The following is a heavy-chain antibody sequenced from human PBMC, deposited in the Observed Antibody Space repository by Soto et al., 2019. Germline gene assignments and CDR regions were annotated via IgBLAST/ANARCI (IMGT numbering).Heavy chain of an antibody. CDR2: IYHSGNT. D-gene: IGHD3-10*01. V-gene: IGHV4-4*02. CDR3: ARASASSKLRGVVIN. J-gene: IGHJ4*02. Sequence: QVQLQESGPGLVKPSGTLSLTCALSGASIITDNWWSWVRQPPGKEMEWIGEIYHSGNTNFNPSVKSRVTISVDTSKNQFSLTVSSVTAADTVIYYCARASASSKLRGVVINWGQGTLVTVSS. CDR1: GASIITDNW.